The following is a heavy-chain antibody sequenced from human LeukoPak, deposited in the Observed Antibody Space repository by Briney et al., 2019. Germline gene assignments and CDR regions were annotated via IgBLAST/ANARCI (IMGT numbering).Heavy chain of an antibody. V-gene: IGHV4-59*01. Sequence: PSETLSLTCTVSGGSISSYYWSWIRHPPGKGLEWIVFVYYSGITSYNPSLKSRVTISVDTSKNHFSLKLTSVTAADTAVYYCVRRYNSGPYYFDYWGQGTLVTVSS. CDR3: VRRYNSGPYYFDY. J-gene: IGHJ4*02. CDR2: VYYSGIT. CDR1: GGSISSYY. D-gene: IGHD5-18*01.